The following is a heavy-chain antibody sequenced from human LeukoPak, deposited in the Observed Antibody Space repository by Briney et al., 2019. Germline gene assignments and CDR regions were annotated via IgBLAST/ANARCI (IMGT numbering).Heavy chain of an antibody. Sequence: PSETLSLTCTVSGGSISSYYWSWIRQPPGKGLEWIGSIYYSGSTYYNPSLKSRVTISVDTSKNQFSLKLSSVTAADTAVYYCASDPSPAYYDFWSGYFHNWFDPWGQGTLVTVSS. D-gene: IGHD3-3*01. CDR1: GGSISSYY. CDR2: IYYSGST. J-gene: IGHJ5*02. V-gene: IGHV4-39*01. CDR3: ASDPSPAYYDFWSGYFHNWFDP.